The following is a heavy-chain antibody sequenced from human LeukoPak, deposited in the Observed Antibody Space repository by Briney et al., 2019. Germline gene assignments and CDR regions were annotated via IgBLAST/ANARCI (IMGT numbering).Heavy chain of an antibody. Sequence: SETLSLTCNVSGYPISSGYYWGWIRQPPGKGLEWIGSIYHSGYTHYNPSLKGRVTMSVDTSKNDFSLKLSSVAAADTAIYYCVRDMNPTHYFDYWGQGTLVTVSS. CDR1: GYPISSGYY. J-gene: IGHJ4*02. CDR2: IYHSGYT. D-gene: IGHD3-16*01. V-gene: IGHV4-38-2*02. CDR3: VRDMNPTHYFDY.